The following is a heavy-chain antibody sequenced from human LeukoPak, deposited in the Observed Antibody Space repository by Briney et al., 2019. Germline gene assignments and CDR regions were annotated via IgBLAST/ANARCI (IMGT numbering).Heavy chain of an antibody. CDR3: TRDRWGKYYFDY. CDR1: GFPFSDFY. J-gene: IGHJ4*02. D-gene: IGHD7-27*01. CDR2: ISSSGTTI. V-gene: IGHV3-11*01. Sequence: PGGSLRLSCAASGFPFSDFYVSWIRQAPGKGLEWVSYISSSGTTIYYADSVKGRFTISRDNAKNSLYLQMNNLRAEDTAVYYCTRDRWGKYYFDYWGQGTLVTVSS.